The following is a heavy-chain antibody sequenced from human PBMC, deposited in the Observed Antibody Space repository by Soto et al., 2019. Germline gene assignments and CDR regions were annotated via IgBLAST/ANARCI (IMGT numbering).Heavy chain of an antibody. D-gene: IGHD4-17*01. Sequence: PSETLSLTCTVSGGSISSYYWSWIRPPPGKGLEWIGYIYYSGSTNYNPSLKSRVTISVDTSKNQFSLKLSSVTAADTAVYYCARQTVTTHYYYYYYMDVWGKGTTVTVSS. CDR2: IYYSGST. V-gene: IGHV4-59*08. J-gene: IGHJ6*03. CDR1: GGSISSYY. CDR3: ARQTVTTHYYYYYYMDV.